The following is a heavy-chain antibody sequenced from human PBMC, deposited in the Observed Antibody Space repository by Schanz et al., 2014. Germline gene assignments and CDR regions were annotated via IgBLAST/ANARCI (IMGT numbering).Heavy chain of an antibody. CDR1: GFMFTKYA. CDR2: IRYDGSNK. CDR3: AKSYDTSGYSGFDY. D-gene: IGHD3-22*01. J-gene: IGHJ4*02. Sequence: VQLVESGGGLAQPGGSLRLSCVASGFMFTKYAMNWVRQAPGKGLEWVAFIRYDGSNKYYADSVKGRFTISRDNSKNTLYLQMNSLRTEDTAVYFCAKSYDTSGYSGFDYWGQGTLVTVSS. V-gene: IGHV3-30*02.